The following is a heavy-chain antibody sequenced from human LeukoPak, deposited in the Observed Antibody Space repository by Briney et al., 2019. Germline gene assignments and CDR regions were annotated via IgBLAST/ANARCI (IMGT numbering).Heavy chain of an antibody. Sequence: GGSLRLSCAAPGFTFSNYAMGWVRQAPGKGLEWVSGISGNGENTYYADIVRGRFTISRDNSKNTLYLQMNSLRADDTAVYYCAKASGFGTLGEYFDYWGQGTLVTVSS. J-gene: IGHJ4*02. CDR1: GFTFSNYA. CDR3: AKASGFGTLGEYFDY. D-gene: IGHD3-3*01. CDR2: ISGNGENT. V-gene: IGHV3-23*01.